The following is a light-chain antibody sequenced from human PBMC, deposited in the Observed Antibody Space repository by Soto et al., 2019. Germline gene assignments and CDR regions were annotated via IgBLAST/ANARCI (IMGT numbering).Light chain of an antibody. J-gene: IGLJ1*01. CDR3: SSYTSSSTYV. CDR1: GSDVGGYNY. V-gene: IGLV2-14*01. Sequence: QSVLDQPASVSGSLGQSITISCTGTGSDVGGYNYVSWYQQHPGEAPKLMIYEVSYRPSGVSNRFSGSKSGNTASLTISGLQVEDEADYYCSSYTSSSTYVFGGGTKVTVL. CDR2: EVS.